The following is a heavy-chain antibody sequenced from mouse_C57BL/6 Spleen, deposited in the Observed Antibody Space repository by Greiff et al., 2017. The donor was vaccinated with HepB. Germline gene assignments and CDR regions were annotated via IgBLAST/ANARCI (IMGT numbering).Heavy chain of an antibody. V-gene: IGHV2-5*01. CDR2: IWRGGST. CDR3: AKKDDGYYGYAMDY. CDR1: GFSLTSYG. D-gene: IGHD2-3*01. Sequence: QFQLQQSGPGLVQPSQSLSITCTVSGFSLTSYGVHWVRQSPGKGLEWLGVIWRGGSTDYNAAFMSRLSITKDNSKSQVFFKMNSLQADDTAIYYCAKKDDGYYGYAMDYWGQGTSVTVSS. J-gene: IGHJ4*01.